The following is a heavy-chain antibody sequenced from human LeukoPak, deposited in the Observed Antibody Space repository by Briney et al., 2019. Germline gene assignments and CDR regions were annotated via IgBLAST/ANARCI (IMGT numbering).Heavy chain of an antibody. J-gene: IGHJ1*01. CDR2: IYDSGST. V-gene: IGHV4-39*01. CDR3: ARHGYSYGLEYFQH. CDR1: GGSISSSSYY. Sequence: SETLSLTCTVSGGSISSSSYYWGWIRQPPGKGLEWIGSIYDSGSTYYNPSRKSRVTISVDTSKNQFSLKLSSVTAADTAVYYCARHGYSYGLEYFQHWGQGTLVTVSS. D-gene: IGHD5-18*01.